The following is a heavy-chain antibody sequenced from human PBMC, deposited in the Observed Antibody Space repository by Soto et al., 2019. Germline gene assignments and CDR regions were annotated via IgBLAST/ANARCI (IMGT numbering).Heavy chain of an antibody. Sequence: QVQLVQSGAEVKKPGASEKVSCKASGYTFTSYDINWVRQATGQGLEWMGWMNPNSGNTGYAQKLQGIVTMTTNTAISTGYMELSSLRSEDTAVYYCARTLYGDNVADWRQGTLGTVSA. CDR3: ARTLYGDNVAD. V-gene: IGHV1-8*01. CDR1: GYTFTSYD. CDR2: MNPNSGNT. J-gene: IGHJ4*02. D-gene: IGHD4-17*01.